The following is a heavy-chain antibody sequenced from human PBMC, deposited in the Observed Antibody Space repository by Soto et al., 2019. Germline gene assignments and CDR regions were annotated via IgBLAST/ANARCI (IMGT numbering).Heavy chain of an antibody. CDR1: GFIFEDYA. J-gene: IGHJ6*02. Sequence: HPGGSLRLSCAASGFIFEDYAMHWVRQAPGKGLEWVSGISWNSGSIGYADSVKGRFTISRDNAKNSLYLQMNSLRAEDTALYYCAKDISGKRNSRLRGGLWSGYSYYYYGMDVWGQGTTVTVSS. CDR2: ISWNSGSI. D-gene: IGHD3-3*01. CDR3: AKDISGKRNSRLRGGLWSGYSYYYYGMDV. V-gene: IGHV3-9*01.